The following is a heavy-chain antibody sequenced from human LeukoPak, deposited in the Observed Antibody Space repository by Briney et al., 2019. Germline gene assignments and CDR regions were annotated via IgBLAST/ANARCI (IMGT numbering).Heavy chain of an antibody. J-gene: IGHJ4*02. D-gene: IGHD6-19*01. CDR3: ARVKGTIAVAGARRLDY. Sequence: SETLSLTCSVSGGSIISDYYYWGWVRQPPGKGLEWIGTIYYSASTFYNPSLKSRVTLSVDTSKNHFSLKLSSVTAADTAVYYCARVKGTIAVAGARRLDYRGQGTLVTVSS. CDR1: GGSIISDYYY. CDR2: IYYSAST. V-gene: IGHV4-39*02.